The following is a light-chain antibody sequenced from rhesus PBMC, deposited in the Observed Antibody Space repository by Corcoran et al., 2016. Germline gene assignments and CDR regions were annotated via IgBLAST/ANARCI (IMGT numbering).Light chain of an antibody. V-gene: IGLV2-32*02. CDR3: SSYAGNNTFI. Sequence: QAALTQPRSVSGSPGQSVTISCTGTSSDIGGYDYVSWYQQHPGTAPKLMIYEVSKRPSGVSDRFSGSKSGNTASLTISGLQAEDEADYYCSSYAGNNTFIFGAGTRLTV. CDR1: SSDIGGYDY. J-gene: IGLJ1*01. CDR2: EVS.